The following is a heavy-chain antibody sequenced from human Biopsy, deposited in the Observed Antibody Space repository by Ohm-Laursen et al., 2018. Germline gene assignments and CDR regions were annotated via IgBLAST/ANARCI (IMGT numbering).Heavy chain of an antibody. J-gene: IGHJ4*02. CDR2: IYYSGST. D-gene: IGHD1-26*01. Sequence: SDTLSLTCTVSGGSIGSFFWSWIRQPPGKGLEWIGYIYYSGSTNSNPSLRSRVTISVDRSKNQFSLELSSVTAADTAVYYCARVGAGAPSIDYFDYWGQGALVTVSS. CDR1: GGSIGSFF. V-gene: IGHV4-59*07. CDR3: ARVGAGAPSIDYFDY.